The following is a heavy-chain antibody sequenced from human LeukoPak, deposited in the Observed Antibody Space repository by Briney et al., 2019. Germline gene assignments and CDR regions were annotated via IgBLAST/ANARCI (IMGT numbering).Heavy chain of an antibody. CDR1: GFTFSNYG. CDR3: AKDQRLEDIGMVFDS. J-gene: IGHJ4*02. V-gene: IGHV3-30*18. CDR2: ISYDGSNK. Sequence: GGSQSLSCAASGFTFSNYGMHWVRQAPGKGLEWVADISYDGSNKNYADSVKGRLTISRDNSKNPLYLPMNNLRAEDTAVYYCAKDQRLEDIGMVFDSWGQGTLVTVSS. D-gene: IGHD5-18*01.